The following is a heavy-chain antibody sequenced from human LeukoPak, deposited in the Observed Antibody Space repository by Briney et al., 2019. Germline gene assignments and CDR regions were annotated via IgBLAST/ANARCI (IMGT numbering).Heavy chain of an antibody. CDR1: GXSFTSYC. V-gene: IGHV5-51*01. J-gene: IGHJ1*01. D-gene: IGHD6-19*01. Sequence: NHGESLKISFKCSGXSFTSYCIGWVRQMPGKGLEVMGIIYPGDSDTSYSPSFQGQVTISADKSISTAYLQWSSLKASDTAMYYCARCSAVTGTSAFFQHWGQGTLVTVSS. CDR3: ARCSAVTGTSAFFQH. CDR2: IYPGDSDT.